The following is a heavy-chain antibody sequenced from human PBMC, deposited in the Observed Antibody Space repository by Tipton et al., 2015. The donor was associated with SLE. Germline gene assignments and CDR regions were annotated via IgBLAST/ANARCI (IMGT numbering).Heavy chain of an antibody. Sequence: RSLRLSCAASGFTFSSYAMHWVRQAPGKGLEWVAVISYDGSNKYYADSVKGRFTISGDRSTNTVFLEMNSLRVEDTAIYYCAKTRGDWAAEKYFSPYYSFYMDVWGIGTSVTVSS. J-gene: IGHJ6*03. D-gene: IGHD2-21*01. CDR2: ISYDGSNK. V-gene: IGHV3-30*04. CDR1: GFTFSSYA. CDR3: AKTRGDWAAEKYFSPYYSFYMDV.